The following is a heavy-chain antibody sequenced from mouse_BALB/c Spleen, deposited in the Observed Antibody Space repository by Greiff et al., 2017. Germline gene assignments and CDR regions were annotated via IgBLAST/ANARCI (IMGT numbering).Heavy chain of an antibody. CDR2: IYPGDGDT. J-gene: IGHJ2*01. CDR3: ARTSYYRYDDGDFDY. CDR1: GYTFTSYW. Sequence: QVQLQQSGAELARPGASVKLSCKASGYTFTSYWMQWVKQRPGQGLEWIGAIYPGDGDTRYTQKFKGKATLTADKSSSTAYMQLSSLASEDSAVYYCARTSYYRYDDGDFDYWGQGTTLTVSS. V-gene: IGHV1-87*01. D-gene: IGHD2-14*01.